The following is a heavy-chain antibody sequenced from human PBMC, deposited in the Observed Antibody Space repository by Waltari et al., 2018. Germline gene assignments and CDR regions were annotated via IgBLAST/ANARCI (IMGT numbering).Heavy chain of an antibody. Sequence: QVQLVESGGGVVQPGRSLRLSCAASGFTFSTYVLHWVRQAPGRGLAWVAMISYDGRNAYYADSGKGRFTISRDNSKSTGFLQMSSLSPEDTAVYYCAKDYYGSGSYSTGMDVWGQGTTVTVSS. CDR3: AKDYYGSGSYSTGMDV. D-gene: IGHD3-10*01. CDR2: ISYDGRNA. V-gene: IGHV3-30*18. J-gene: IGHJ6*02. CDR1: GFTFSTYV.